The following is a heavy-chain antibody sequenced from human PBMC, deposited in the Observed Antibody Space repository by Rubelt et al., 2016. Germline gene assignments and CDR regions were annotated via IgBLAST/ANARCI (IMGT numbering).Heavy chain of an antibody. V-gene: IGHV4-39*07. D-gene: IGHD4-23*01. CDR1: GGSISSSSYY. CDR3: ARGNSAEY. J-gene: IGHJ4*02. CDR2: IYYSGRT. Sequence: HLQLQESGPGLVKPSETLSLTCTVSGGSISSSSYYWGWIRQPPGKGLEWIGSIYYSGRTYSKPSLKSRVTISVATSKNQCSLKLRSVTAADTAVYYCARGNSAEYWGQGTLVTVSA.